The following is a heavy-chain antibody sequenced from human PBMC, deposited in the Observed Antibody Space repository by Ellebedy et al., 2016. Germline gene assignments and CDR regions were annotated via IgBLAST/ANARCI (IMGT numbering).Heavy chain of an antibody. CDR3: AKARYSSSPAFYFDY. V-gene: IGHV3-23*01. J-gene: IGHJ4*02. CDR2: ISGSGGST. D-gene: IGHD6-6*01. Sequence: GESLKISXAASGFTFSSYAMSWVRQAPGKGLEWVSAISGSGGSTYYADSVKGRFTISRDNSKNTLYLQMNSLRAEDTAVYYCAKARYSSSPAFYFDYWGQGTLVTVSS. CDR1: GFTFSSYA.